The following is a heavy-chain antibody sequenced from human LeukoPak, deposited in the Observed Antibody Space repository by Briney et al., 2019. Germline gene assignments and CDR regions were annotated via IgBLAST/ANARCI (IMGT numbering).Heavy chain of an antibody. D-gene: IGHD1-7*01. CDR3: ARGNYGFDY. CDR2: ILADGTTT. J-gene: IGHJ4*02. V-gene: IGHV3-74*03. CDR1: GFIFSDYE. Sequence: GGSLRLSCAASGFIFSDYEMYWVRQAPGKGLVWVSRILADGTTTMYADSVKGQFTISRDNAKNTLYLQMNSLRAEDTAAYYCARGNYGFDYWGQGTLVIVSS.